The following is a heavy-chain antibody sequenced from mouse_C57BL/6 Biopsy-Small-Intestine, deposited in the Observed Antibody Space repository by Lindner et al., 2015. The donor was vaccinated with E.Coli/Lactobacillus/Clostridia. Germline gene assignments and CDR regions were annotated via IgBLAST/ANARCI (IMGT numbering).Heavy chain of an antibody. CDR2: IRSKGNNYAT. Sequence: VQLQESGGGLVQPKGSLKLSCAASGFSFNTYAMNWVRQAPGKGLEWVARIRSKGNNYATYYADSVKDRFTISRDDSESMLYLQMNNLKTEDTAMYYCVRHVYYGSSYAMDYWGQGTSVTVSS. CDR1: GFSFNTYA. J-gene: IGHJ4*01. CDR3: VRHVYYGSSYAMDY. D-gene: IGHD1-1*01. V-gene: IGHV10-1*01.